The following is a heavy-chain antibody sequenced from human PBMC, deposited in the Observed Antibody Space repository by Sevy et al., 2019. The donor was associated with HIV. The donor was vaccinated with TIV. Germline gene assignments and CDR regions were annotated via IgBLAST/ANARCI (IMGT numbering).Heavy chain of an antibody. CDR3: TRWSGSQSIFDY. D-gene: IGHD1-26*01. Sequence: GGSLRLSCTASGFIFGDYGMSWVRQAPGKGLEWIAFFKSKIHGGTTENAASVKGRFTISRDDSKNIVYLQMSNLKTEDVGVYYCTRWSGSQSIFDYWGQGTLVTVSS. CDR2: FKSKIHGGTT. J-gene: IGHJ4*02. V-gene: IGHV3-49*04. CDR1: GFIFGDYG.